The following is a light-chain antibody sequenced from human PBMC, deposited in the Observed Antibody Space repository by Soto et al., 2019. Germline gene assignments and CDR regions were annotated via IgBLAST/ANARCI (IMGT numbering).Light chain of an antibody. CDR3: QQANSFPFT. CDR1: QGINNW. J-gene: IGKJ3*01. CDR2: ITS. V-gene: IGKV1-12*01. Sequence: DIQMTQSPSSVSASVGDRVTITCRASQGINNWLAWYQQKPGKAPKLLIYITSRLQSGVPSRFSGSGSGADFTLTISSLQPEDSATYYCQQANSFPFTFGPGAKVDIK.